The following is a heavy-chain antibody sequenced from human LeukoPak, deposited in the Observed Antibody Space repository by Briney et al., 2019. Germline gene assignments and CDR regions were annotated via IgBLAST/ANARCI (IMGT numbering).Heavy chain of an antibody. CDR1: GGSISSSSYY. CDR3: ARLFLPESEYHNWFDP. Sequence: SETLSLTCTVSGGSISSSSYYWSWIRQPPGKGLEWIGYIYYSGRTNYNPSLKSRVTISVDTSKNQFSLRLSSVTAADTAVYYCARLFLPESEYHNWFDPWGQGTLVTVSS. V-gene: IGHV4-61*01. J-gene: IGHJ5*02. D-gene: IGHD1-14*01. CDR2: IYYSGRT.